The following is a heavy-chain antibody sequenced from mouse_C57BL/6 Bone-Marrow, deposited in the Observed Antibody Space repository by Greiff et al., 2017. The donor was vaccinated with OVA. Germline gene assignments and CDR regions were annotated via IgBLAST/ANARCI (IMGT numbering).Heavy chain of an antibody. V-gene: IGHV14-4*01. J-gene: IGHJ2*01. Sequence: VQLQQSGAELVRPGASVKLSCTASGFNIKDDYMHWVKQRPEQGLEWIGWIDPENGDTEYASKFQGKATITADTSSNTAYLQLSSLTSEDTAVYYCTKITTVVADYWGQGTTLTVSS. CDR2: IDPENGDT. CDR1: GFNIKDDY. CDR3: TKITTVVADY. D-gene: IGHD1-1*01.